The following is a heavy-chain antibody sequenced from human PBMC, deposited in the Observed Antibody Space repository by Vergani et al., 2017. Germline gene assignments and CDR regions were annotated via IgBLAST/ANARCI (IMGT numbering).Heavy chain of an antibody. V-gene: IGHV4-61*02. D-gene: IGHD4-23*01. Sequence: QVQLQESGPGLVKPSQTLSLTCTVSGASINNDFYYWHWIRQPAGKGLEWIGRIYVSGITDYNSSLQSRVSMSVDTSKNQFSLTLTSVTAADTAVYYCARDNKQLRPRAFDRWGQGKMVTVSS. CDR3: ARDNKQLRPRAFDR. J-gene: IGHJ3*01. CDR1: GASINNDFYY. CDR2: IYVSGIT.